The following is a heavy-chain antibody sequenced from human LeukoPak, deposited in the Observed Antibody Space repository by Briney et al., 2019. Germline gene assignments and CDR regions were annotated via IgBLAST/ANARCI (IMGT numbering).Heavy chain of an antibody. J-gene: IGHJ4*02. CDR3: ARMPDILTGLDS. Sequence: PSETLSLTCSVSGGSISTNYWSWIRQPAGKGLEWIGRIYSSGSTNYNPSLQSRVTMSVDTSKNQFSLKLSSVTAADTAVYYCARMPDILTGLDSWGQGTLVTVSS. D-gene: IGHD3-9*01. V-gene: IGHV4-4*07. CDR1: GGSISTNY. CDR2: IYSSGST.